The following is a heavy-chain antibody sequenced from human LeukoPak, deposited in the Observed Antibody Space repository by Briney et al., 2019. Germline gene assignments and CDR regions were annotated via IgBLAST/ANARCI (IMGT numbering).Heavy chain of an antibody. D-gene: IGHD2-2*01. Sequence: SETLSLTCTVSGGSISSYYWSWIRQPPGKGLEWIGYIYYSGSTNYNPSLKSRVTISVDTSKNQFSLKLSSVTAADTAVYYCARATFSLGCCSSTSCPYYYYYYMDVWGKGTTVTVSS. CDR1: GGSISSYY. CDR2: IYYSGST. J-gene: IGHJ6*03. CDR3: ARATFSLGCCSSTSCPYYYYYYMDV. V-gene: IGHV4-59*01.